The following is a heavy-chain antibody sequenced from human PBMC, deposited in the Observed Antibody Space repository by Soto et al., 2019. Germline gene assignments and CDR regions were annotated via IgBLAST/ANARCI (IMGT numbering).Heavy chain of an antibody. CDR1: GGSISSSSYY. J-gene: IGHJ5*02. Sequence: PSETLSLTCTVSGGSISSSSYYWGWIRQPPGKGLEWIGSIYYSGSTYYNPSLKSRVTISVDTSKNQFSLKLSSVTAADTAVYYCARHDDQSVLRFLEWLPVLWFDPWGQGTLVTVSS. CDR2: IYYSGST. CDR3: ARHDDQSVLRFLEWLPVLWFDP. D-gene: IGHD3-3*01. V-gene: IGHV4-39*01.